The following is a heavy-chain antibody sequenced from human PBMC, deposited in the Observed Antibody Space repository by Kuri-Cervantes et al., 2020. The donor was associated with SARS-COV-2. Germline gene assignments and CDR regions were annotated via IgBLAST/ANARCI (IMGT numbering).Heavy chain of an antibody. CDR2: IYSGGST. J-gene: IGHJ6*02. CDR1: GFTVSSNY. D-gene: IGHD2-2*01. CDR3: AREDIVVVPAASLRTYYYYGMDV. V-gene: IGHV3-53*01. Sequence: LTCAVSGFTVSSNYMSWVRQAPGKGLEWGSVIYSGGSTYYADSVKGRFTISRDNSKNTLYLQMNSLRAEDTAVYYCAREDIVVVPAASLRTYYYYGMDVWGQGTTVTVSS.